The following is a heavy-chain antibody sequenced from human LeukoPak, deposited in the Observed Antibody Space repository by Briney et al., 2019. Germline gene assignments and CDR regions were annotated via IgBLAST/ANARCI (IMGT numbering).Heavy chain of an antibody. Sequence: GASVKVSCMASGYTFTSYYMHWVRQAPGQGLEWMGIINPSGGDTSYAQKFQGRLTMTRDTSTNTVYMELTSLRSEDTAVYYCAREVMDNLRFDYWGQGTLVTVSS. CDR3: AREVMDNLRFDY. V-gene: IGHV1-46*01. J-gene: IGHJ4*02. CDR2: INPSGGDT. CDR1: GYTFTSYY. D-gene: IGHD1-14*01.